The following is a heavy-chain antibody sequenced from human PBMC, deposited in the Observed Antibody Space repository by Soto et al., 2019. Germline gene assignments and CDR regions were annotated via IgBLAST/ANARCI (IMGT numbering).Heavy chain of an antibody. V-gene: IGHV3-23*01. CDR3: GKDPNGDYIGAFDI. CDR2: IGSSGGTT. CDR1: GFIFGDYA. J-gene: IGHJ3*02. Sequence: GGSLRLSCAASGFIFGDYAMSWVRQAPGKGLEWVSGIGSSGGTTHLAESVKGRFTISRDNSKNTLYLQMNSLRVEDTAVYYCGKDPNGDYIGAFDIWGQGTMVTVSS. D-gene: IGHD4-17*01.